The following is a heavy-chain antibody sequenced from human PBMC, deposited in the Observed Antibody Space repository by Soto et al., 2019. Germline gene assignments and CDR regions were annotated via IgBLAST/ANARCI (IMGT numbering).Heavy chain of an antibody. V-gene: IGHV4-59*01. Sequence: SETLSLTCTVSGGSISSYYWSWIRQPPGKGLEWIGYIYYSGSTNYNPSLKSRVTISVDTSKNQFSLKLSSVTAADTAVYYCARVPFEYSSSSYGSGPNTNWFDPWGQGTLVTVSS. CDR1: GGSISSYY. J-gene: IGHJ5*02. CDR2: IYYSGST. CDR3: ARVPFEYSSSSYGSGPNTNWFDP. D-gene: IGHD6-13*01.